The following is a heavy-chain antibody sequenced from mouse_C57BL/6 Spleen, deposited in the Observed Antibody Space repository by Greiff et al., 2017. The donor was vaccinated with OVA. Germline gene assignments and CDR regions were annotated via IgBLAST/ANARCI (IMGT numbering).Heavy chain of an antibody. J-gene: IGHJ2*01. CDR1: GFTFTDYY. D-gene: IGHD4-1*02. CDR3: ARYVQLGCDY. CDR2: IRNKANGYTT. Sequence: EVQLQESGGGLVQPGGSLSLSCAASGFTFTDYYMSWVRQPPGKALEWLGFIRNKANGYTTEYSASVKGRFPISRATSQSILSLQLNALRAEDGATYYCARYVQLGCDYWGQGTTRTVSA. V-gene: IGHV7-3*01.